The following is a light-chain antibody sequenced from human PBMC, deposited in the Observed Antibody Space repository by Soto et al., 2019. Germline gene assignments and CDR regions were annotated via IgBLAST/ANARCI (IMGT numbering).Light chain of an antibody. J-gene: IGLJ2*01. CDR3: AGWEDSRNGVI. CDR2: NTT. CDR1: TSSIGRNT. Sequence: QSVLTQPPSASGTPGQRVTLSCSGTTSSIGRNTVDWYQQRPGTAPKLLIFNTTQRPAGVPDRFSASKSGTSASLAISGLQSDDETDYYCAGWEDSRNGVIFGGGTKLTVL. V-gene: IGLV1-44*01.